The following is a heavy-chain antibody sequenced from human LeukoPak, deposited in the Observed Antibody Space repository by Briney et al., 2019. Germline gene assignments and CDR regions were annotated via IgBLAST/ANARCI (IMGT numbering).Heavy chain of an antibody. V-gene: IGHV1-2*02. J-gene: IGHJ4*02. CDR1: GYSLSYYH. CDR3: ARDPQYTFGYPTYDC. CDR2: INPGNGAT. D-gene: IGHD2-2*03. Sequence: ASVTVSCTSSGYSLSYYHLHWVRQAPGQGLEWMGDINPGNGATKYAQKFQGRVTMTRDTSVSTVYMDLSGLTPDDTAVYYCARDPQYTFGYPTYDCWGQGTLVTVSS.